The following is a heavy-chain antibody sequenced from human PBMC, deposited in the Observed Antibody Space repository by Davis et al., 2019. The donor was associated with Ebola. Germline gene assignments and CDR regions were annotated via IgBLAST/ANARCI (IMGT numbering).Heavy chain of an antibody. CDR2: VNPSGDST. CDR1: GYTFGTYY. J-gene: IGHJ6*03. D-gene: IGHD6-6*01. CDR3: ARPALYYYYYMDV. Sequence: ASVKVSCKTSGYTFGTYYMHWVRQAPGQGLEWMARVNPSGDSTIYAQKLQGRVTVTRDTATSTVYMELSSLRSDDTAVYYCARPALYYYYYMDVWGQGTTVTVSS. V-gene: IGHV1-46*03.